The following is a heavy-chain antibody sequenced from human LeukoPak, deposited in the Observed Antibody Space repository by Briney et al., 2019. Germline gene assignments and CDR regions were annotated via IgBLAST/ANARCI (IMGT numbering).Heavy chain of an antibody. CDR2: IIPIFGTA. Sequence: GASVKVSCKASGGTFSSYAISWVRQAPGQGLEWMGGIIPIFGTASYPQKFQGRVTITADESTSTAYMELSSLRSEDTAVYYCARPDDSSGYYGPFDYWGQGTLVTVSS. D-gene: IGHD3-22*01. CDR3: ARPDDSSGYYGPFDY. J-gene: IGHJ4*02. V-gene: IGHV1-69*13. CDR1: GGTFSSYA.